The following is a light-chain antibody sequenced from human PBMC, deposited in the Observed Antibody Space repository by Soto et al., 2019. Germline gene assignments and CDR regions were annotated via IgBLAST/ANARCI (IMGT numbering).Light chain of an antibody. CDR2: IND. Sequence: QSVLTQPPSASGTPGQRITTSCSGSSSNIGDNPVNWYQQLPGAAPKLLIYINDQRPSGVPDRFSGSKSGTSASLATSGLQPEDEADYYCAAWDDSLNALFGTGTKVTVL. CDR3: AAWDDSLNAL. V-gene: IGLV1-44*01. J-gene: IGLJ1*01. CDR1: SSNIGDNP.